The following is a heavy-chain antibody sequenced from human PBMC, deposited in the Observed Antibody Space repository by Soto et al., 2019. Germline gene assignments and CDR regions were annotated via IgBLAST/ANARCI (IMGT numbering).Heavy chain of an antibody. V-gene: IGHV3-21*01. CDR3: ARSTSLGGMDV. D-gene: IGHD1-1*01. Sequence: EVQLVESGGGLVMPGGSLRLSCIASGFSFSTYSMNWVRQAPGQGLEWVSSIRRSGAYTYYAGSLKGRFTISRDNAKNSLSLQMISLRAEDTAVYYCARSTSLGGMDVWGQGTTVTVSS. CDR1: GFSFSTYS. CDR2: IRRSGAYT. J-gene: IGHJ6*02.